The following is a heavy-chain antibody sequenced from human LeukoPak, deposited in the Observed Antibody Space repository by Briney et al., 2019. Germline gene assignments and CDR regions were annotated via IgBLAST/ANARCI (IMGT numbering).Heavy chain of an antibody. Sequence: AVKVSCKASGGTFSSYAISWVRQAPGQGLEWMGGIIPIFGTANYAQKFQGRVTITADESTSTAYMELSSLRSEDTAVYYCARAPSRFYYYYGMDVWGQGTTVTVSS. CDR2: IIPIFGTA. J-gene: IGHJ6*02. CDR3: ARAPSRFYYYYGMDV. CDR1: GGTFSSYA. V-gene: IGHV1-69*13.